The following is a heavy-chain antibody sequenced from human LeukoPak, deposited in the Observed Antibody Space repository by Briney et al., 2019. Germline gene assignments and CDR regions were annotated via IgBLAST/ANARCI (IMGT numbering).Heavy chain of an antibody. J-gene: IGHJ5*02. CDR1: EFTVSNNY. V-gene: IGHV3-53*01. CDR3: AGGIEMAAIFFST. Sequence: GGSLRLSCAASEFTVSNNYMSWVRQAPGKGLEWVSVIYSDGPTYYADSVKGRFTISRDISKNTVYLQMNSLRTEDTAVYYCAGGIEMAAIFFSTWGQGTLVTVSS. CDR2: IYSDGPT. D-gene: IGHD5-24*01.